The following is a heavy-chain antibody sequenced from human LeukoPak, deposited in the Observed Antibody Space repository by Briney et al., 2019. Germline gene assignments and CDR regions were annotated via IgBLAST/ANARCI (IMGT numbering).Heavy chain of an antibody. CDR3: ARVELWFGEAKHYYYGMDV. Sequence: PGGSLRLSCAASGFTFSDYYMSWIRQAPGKGLEWVSYISSSGSTIYYADSVKGRFTISRDNAKNSLYLQMNSLRAEDTAVYYCARVELWFGEAKHYYYGMDVWGQGTTVTVSS. D-gene: IGHD3-10*01. V-gene: IGHV3-11*01. CDR1: GFTFSDYY. CDR2: ISSSGSTI. J-gene: IGHJ6*02.